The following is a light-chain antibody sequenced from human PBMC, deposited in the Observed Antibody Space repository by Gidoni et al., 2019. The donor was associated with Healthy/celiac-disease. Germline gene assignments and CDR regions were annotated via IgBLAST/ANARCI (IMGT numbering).Light chain of an antibody. CDR3: QQRYSTPRT. V-gene: IGKV1-39*01. CDR2: AAS. Sequence: IQMTHSPSSLSASVGDRVTITCRASQSISSYLNWYQQKPGNAPKLLIYAASSLKSGVPSRFSGSGSGTDFTLTISSLQPEDFATYYCQQRYSTPRTFGQGTKLEIK. J-gene: IGKJ2*02. CDR1: QSISSY.